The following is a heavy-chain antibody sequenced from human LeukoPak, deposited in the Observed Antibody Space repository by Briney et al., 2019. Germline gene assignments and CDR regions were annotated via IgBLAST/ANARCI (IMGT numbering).Heavy chain of an antibody. V-gene: IGHV4-59*08. CDR1: GGSISSYY. Sequence: KPSETLSLTCTVSGGSISSYYWSWIRQPPGKGLEWIGYIYYSGSTNYNPSLKSRVTISVDTSKNQFSLKLSSVTAADTAVYYCAKGGVTGDVDYWGQGTLVTVSS. D-gene: IGHD1-20*01. CDR3: AKGGVTGDVDY. CDR2: IYYSGST. J-gene: IGHJ4*02.